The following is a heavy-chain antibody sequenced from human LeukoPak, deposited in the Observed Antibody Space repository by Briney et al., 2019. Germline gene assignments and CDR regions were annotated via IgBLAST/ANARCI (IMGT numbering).Heavy chain of an antibody. V-gene: IGHV4-39*01. J-gene: IGHJ3*02. CDR2: IHYSGST. CDR1: GGSFSSYH. D-gene: IGHD3-10*01. Sequence: SETLSLTCAVYGGSFSSYHWGWIRQPPGKGLEWIGSIHYSGSTYYNPSLKSRVTISVDMSKNQCSLRLSSVTAADTALYYCARLTGSAIWGQGTMVTVSS. CDR3: ARLTGSAI.